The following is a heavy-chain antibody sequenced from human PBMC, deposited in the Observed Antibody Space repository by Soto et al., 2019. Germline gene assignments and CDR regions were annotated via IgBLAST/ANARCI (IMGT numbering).Heavy chain of an antibody. D-gene: IGHD3-9*01. J-gene: IGHJ6*02. CDR3: ARDRKLTITIFSYYYGMDV. Sequence: EVQLVESGGGLVQPGGSLRLSCATSGFTFSSYEMNWVRQAPGKGLEWVSYISSSGSTIYYADSVKGRFTISRDNAKNSLYLQKKSMRAEDTAVYYCARDRKLTITIFSYYYGMDVWGQGTTVTVSS. CDR2: ISSSGSTI. V-gene: IGHV3-48*03. CDR1: GFTFSSYE.